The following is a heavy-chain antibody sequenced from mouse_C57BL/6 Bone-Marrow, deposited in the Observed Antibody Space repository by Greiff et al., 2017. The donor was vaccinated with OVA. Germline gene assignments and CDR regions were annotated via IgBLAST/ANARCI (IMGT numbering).Heavy chain of an antibody. J-gene: IGHJ4*01. CDR2: IYPGGGYT. Sequence: VKLVESGAELVRPGTSVKMSCKASGYTFTNYWIGWAKQRPGHGLEWIGDIYPGGGYTNYNEKFKGKATLTADKSSSTAYMQFSSLTSEDSAIYYCARHGYYAMDYWGQGTSVTVSS. V-gene: IGHV1-63*01. CDR1: GYTFTNYW. CDR3: ARHGYYAMDY.